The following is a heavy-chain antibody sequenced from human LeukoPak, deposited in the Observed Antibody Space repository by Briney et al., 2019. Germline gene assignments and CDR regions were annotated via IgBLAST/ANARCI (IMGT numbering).Heavy chain of an antibody. V-gene: IGHV5-51*04. D-gene: IGHD3-22*01. CDR3: ARGPSRQYYDTSGYEYGHFDF. Sequence: GESLKISCKGSGYSFTNYWIGWVRQMPGKGLEWMGIIYPGDSDTRYSPSFQGQVTISADKPISTAYLQWSSLKASDSAMYYCARGPSRQYYDTSGYEYGHFDFWGQGTLVTVSS. CDR2: IYPGDSDT. J-gene: IGHJ4*02. CDR1: GYSFTNYW.